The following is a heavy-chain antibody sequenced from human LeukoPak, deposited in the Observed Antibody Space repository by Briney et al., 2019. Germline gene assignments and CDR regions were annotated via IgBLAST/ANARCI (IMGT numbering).Heavy chain of an antibody. CDR1: GFPLSSYR. V-gene: IGHV3-7*01. CDR3: VRQGYQFEY. J-gene: IGHJ4*02. D-gene: IGHD2-2*01. Sequence: GGSLRLSCAASGFPLSSYRMSWVRQAPGKGLGWMANIKEDGSEKYYVDSVKGRFTISRDNAKNSLYLQMNSLRVEDSSVYYSVRQGYQFEYWGQGTLVTVSS. CDR2: IKEDGSEK.